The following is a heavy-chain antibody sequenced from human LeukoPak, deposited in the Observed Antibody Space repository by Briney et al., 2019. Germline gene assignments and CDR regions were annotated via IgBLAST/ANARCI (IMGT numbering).Heavy chain of an antibody. CDR2: ITTTDTTK. CDR1: VFTFSSYE. J-gene: IGHJ3*02. V-gene: IGHV3-48*03. D-gene: IGHD3-10*01. Sequence: VGSLRLSCAPPVFTFSSYEMNWVRQGPEKGLEWISYITTTDTTKYYTDSVKGRFTISRDNAKNSLYLQMHSLRAEDTAVYYCARGGFVFDIWGQGTVVTVSS. CDR3: ARGGFVFDI.